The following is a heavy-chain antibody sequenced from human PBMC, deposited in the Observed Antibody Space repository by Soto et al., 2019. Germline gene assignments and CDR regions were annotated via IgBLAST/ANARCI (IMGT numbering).Heavy chain of an antibody. Sequence: GGSLRLSCAASGFTFSSYSMNWVRQAPGKGLEWVSSISSSSSYIYYADSVKGRFTISRDNAKNSLYLQMNSLRAEDTAVYYCARVARLEPYFDYWGQGTLVTVSS. CDR2: ISSSSSYI. V-gene: IGHV3-21*01. CDR3: ARVARLEPYFDY. J-gene: IGHJ4*02. D-gene: IGHD1-1*01. CDR1: GFTFSSYS.